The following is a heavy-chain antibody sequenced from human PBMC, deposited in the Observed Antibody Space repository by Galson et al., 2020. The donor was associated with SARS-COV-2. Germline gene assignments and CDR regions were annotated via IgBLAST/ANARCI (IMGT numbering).Heavy chain of an antibody. CDR3: ARSYYDSSLT. Sequence: SEPLSPPCPVSDASISSSGYYWSWIRQHPGKGLEWIGYIYYSGSTYYNPSLKSRVTISVDTSKNQFSLKLSSVTAADTAVYYCARSYYDSSLTWGQGTLVTVSS. V-gene: IGHV4-31*03. J-gene: IGHJ5*02. CDR1: DASISSSGYY. D-gene: IGHD3-22*01. CDR2: IYYSGST.